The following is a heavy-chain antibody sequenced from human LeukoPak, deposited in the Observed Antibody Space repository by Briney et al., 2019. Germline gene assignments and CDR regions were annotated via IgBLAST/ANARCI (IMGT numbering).Heavy chain of an antibody. CDR3: ARGGAFRPFDY. Sequence: GASVKVSCKASGYTFTSYGISWVRQAPGQGLEWMGGIIPIFGTANYAQKFQGRVTITADESTSTAYMELSSLRSEDTAVYYCARGGAFRPFDYWGQGTLVTVSS. CDR2: IIPIFGTA. D-gene: IGHD3-16*01. V-gene: IGHV1-69*13. CDR1: GYTFTSYG. J-gene: IGHJ4*02.